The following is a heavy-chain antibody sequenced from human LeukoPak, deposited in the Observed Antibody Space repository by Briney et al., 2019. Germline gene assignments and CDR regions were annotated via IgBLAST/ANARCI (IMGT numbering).Heavy chain of an antibody. Sequence: GGSHRLSCAASGFSFSNAWMNWVRQAPGKGLEWVGRIRGKTDGGTTDYAAPVKGRFTISRDDSKNTLYLQMNSLKTEDTAVYFCTTEDYYYDSSAYYNFDHWGQGTLVTVSS. CDR1: GFSFSNAW. D-gene: IGHD3-22*01. V-gene: IGHV3-15*01. J-gene: IGHJ4*02. CDR3: TTEDYYYDSSAYYNFDH. CDR2: IRGKTDGGTT.